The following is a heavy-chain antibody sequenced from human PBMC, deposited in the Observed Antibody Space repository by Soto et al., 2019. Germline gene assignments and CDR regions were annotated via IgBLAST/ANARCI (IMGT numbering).Heavy chain of an antibody. D-gene: IGHD3-3*01. V-gene: IGHV4-39*01. Sequence: SETLSLTCTVSGGSISSSSYYWGWIRQPPGKGLEWIGSIYYSGSTYYNPSLKSRVTISVGTSKNQFSLKLSSVTAADTAVYFCARGGYDFWSGYSYGMDVWGQRTTVTPSS. CDR1: GGSISSSSYY. CDR3: ARGGYDFWSGYSYGMDV. CDR2: IYYSGST. J-gene: IGHJ6*02.